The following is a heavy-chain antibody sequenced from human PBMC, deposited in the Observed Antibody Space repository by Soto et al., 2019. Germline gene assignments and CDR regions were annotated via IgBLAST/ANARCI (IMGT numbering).Heavy chain of an antibody. CDR1: GFTFSSYA. V-gene: IGHV3-23*01. CDR3: ARDNGNYGSGSFAH. Sequence: EVQLLESGGXXVQPGGSLRLSCAASGFTFSSYALSWVRQAPGKGLEWVSALSGTGDSADYANSVKGRFTISRDDSKTTLYLVMSSLRVEDTAIYYCARDNGNYGSGSFAHWGQGTLVTVSS. J-gene: IGHJ4*02. CDR2: LSGTGDSA. D-gene: IGHD3-10*01.